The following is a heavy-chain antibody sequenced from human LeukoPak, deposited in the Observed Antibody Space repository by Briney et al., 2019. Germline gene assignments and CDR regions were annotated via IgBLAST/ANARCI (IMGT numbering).Heavy chain of an antibody. CDR1: GFTVSSNY. Sequence: GGPLRLSCAASGFTVSSNYMSWVRQAPGKGLEWVSVIYSGGSTYYADSVKGRFTISRDNSKNTLYLQMNSLRAEDTAVYYCARDGGTAAGYPGREYYFDYWGQGTLVTVSS. CDR2: IYSGGST. CDR3: ARDGGTAAGYPGREYYFDY. V-gene: IGHV3-66*02. D-gene: IGHD6-13*01. J-gene: IGHJ4*02.